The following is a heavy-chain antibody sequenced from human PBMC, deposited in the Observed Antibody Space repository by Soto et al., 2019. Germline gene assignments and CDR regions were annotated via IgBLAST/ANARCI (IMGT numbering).Heavy chain of an antibody. D-gene: IGHD2-15*01. CDR3: ARYVGVAPCSGGSCYSGRGAFDI. V-gene: IGHV4-34*01. CDR1: GGSFSGYY. J-gene: IGHJ3*02. CDR2: INHSGGT. Sequence: SETLSLTCAVSGGSFSGYYWSWIRQSPGKGLEWIGDINHSGGTNYNPSLKSRVTISVDTSKNQFSLKLSSVTAADTAVYYCARYVGVAPCSGGSCYSGRGAFDIWGQGTMVTVSS.